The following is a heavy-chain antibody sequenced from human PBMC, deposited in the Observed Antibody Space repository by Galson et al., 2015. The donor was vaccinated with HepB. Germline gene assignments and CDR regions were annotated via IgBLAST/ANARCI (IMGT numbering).Heavy chain of an antibody. Sequence: SLRLSCAASGFTFSGYTMHWVRQAPGRGPEWVSSISSGTTYIYYADSVKGRFTISRDNPKSSLYLQMDSLRAEDTAVYYCARPPFHYDDSSGGDAFDVWGQGTMVSVSS. CDR2: ISSGTTYI. J-gene: IGHJ3*01. CDR1: GFTFSGYT. CDR3: ARPPFHYDDSSGGDAFDV. D-gene: IGHD3-22*01. V-gene: IGHV3-21*01.